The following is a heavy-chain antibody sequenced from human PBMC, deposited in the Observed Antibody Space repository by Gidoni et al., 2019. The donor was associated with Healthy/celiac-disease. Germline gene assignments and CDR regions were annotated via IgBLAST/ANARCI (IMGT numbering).Heavy chain of an antibody. V-gene: IGHV4-59*01. Sequence: QVQLQESGPGLVKPSETLSLTCTVSGGSISSYYWSWIRQPPGKGLEWIGYIYYSGSTNYNPSLKSRVTISVDTSKNQFSLKLSSVTAADTAVYYCARAESPYGPIDYWGQGTLVTVSS. CDR2: IYYSGST. CDR1: GGSISSYY. J-gene: IGHJ4*02. CDR3: ARAESPYGPIDY. D-gene: IGHD4-17*01.